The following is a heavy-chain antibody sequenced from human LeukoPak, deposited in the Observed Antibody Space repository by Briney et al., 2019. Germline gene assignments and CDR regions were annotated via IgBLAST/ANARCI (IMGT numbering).Heavy chain of an antibody. J-gene: IGHJ4*02. D-gene: IGHD5-18*01. CDR3: ARAQYSYGYPFDY. CDR2: IYYSGST. Sequence: PSETLSLTCTVSGGSISRYYWSWIRQPPGKGLEWNGYIYYSGSTNYHPSLKSRVTISVDTSKNQFSLKLSSVTAADTAVYYCARAQYSYGYPFDYWGQGTLVTVSS. V-gene: IGHV4-59*01. CDR1: GGSISRYY.